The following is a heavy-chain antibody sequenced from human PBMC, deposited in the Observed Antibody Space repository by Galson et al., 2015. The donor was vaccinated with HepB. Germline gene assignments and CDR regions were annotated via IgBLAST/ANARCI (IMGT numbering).Heavy chain of an antibody. V-gene: IGHV1-18*01. CDR2: VNVYNGNT. D-gene: IGHD6-19*01. CDR1: GYTFTNYG. CDR3: ARDRGSSGWAWNLVLGY. J-gene: IGHJ4*02. Sequence: SVKVSCKASGYTFTNYGISWVRQAPGQGLEWMGWVNVYNGNTNYAQKLQGRLTMTTDTSTSTAYMNLKRLRSDDTAVYYCARDRGSSGWAWNLVLGYWGQGTLVTVSS.